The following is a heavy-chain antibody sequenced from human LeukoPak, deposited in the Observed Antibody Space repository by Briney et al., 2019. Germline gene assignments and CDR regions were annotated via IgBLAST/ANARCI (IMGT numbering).Heavy chain of an antibody. CDR2: IYPGDSDT. CDR1: GYILTNNW. V-gene: IGHV5-51*01. Sequence: GESLKISCKVSGYILTNNWIGWVRQMPGKGLEWMGIIYPGDSDTRYSPSFQGQVTISADKSISTAYLQWSSLKASDTAMYYCARGDGYNDFDYWGQGTLVTVSS. J-gene: IGHJ4*02. CDR3: ARGDGYNDFDY. D-gene: IGHD5-24*01.